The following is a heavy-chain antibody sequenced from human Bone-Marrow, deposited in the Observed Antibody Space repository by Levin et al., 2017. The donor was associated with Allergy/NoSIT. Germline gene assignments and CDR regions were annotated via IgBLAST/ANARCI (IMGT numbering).Heavy chain of an antibody. CDR3: VHRRIRGASKAFDV. J-gene: IGHJ3*01. CDR2: IYWDDDK. Sequence: SGPTLVKPTQTLTLTCTLSGFSLTTTGVGVGWIRQPPGKALEWLAVIYWDDDKRYSPSLKSRLTINKDNSKNQVVLTLANVDPVDTGTYYCVHRRIRGASKAFDVWGQGTMVTVSS. V-gene: IGHV2-5*02. D-gene: IGHD3-10*01. CDR1: GFSLTTTGVG.